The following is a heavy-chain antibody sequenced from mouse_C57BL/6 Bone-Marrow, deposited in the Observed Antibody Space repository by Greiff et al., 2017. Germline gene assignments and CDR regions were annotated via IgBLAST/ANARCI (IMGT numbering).Heavy chain of an antibody. CDR2: IYPGSGHT. D-gene: IGHD1-1*01. J-gene: IGHJ3*01. CDR3: SRGRVDYDGSIPWCAD. CDR1: GYSFTSYY. Sequence: VQLQQSGPELVKPGASVKISCKASGYSFTSYYIHWVKQRPGQGLEWIGWIYPGSGHTKYNEKFKGKATLTADTSSSTAYMQLSSLTAEDSAVDYCSRGRVDYDGSIPWCADWGQGTLVTVSA. V-gene: IGHV1-66*01.